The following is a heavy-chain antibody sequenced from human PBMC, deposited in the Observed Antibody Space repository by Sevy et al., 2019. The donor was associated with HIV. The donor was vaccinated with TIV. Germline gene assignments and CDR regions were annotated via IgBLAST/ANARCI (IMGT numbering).Heavy chain of an antibody. CDR3: TTDLRYCSSTSCYYGMDV. CDR1: GFTFSNAW. J-gene: IGHJ6*02. D-gene: IGHD2-2*01. Sequence: GESLKISCAASGFTFSNAWMSWVRQAPGKGLEWVGRIKSKTDGGTTDYAAPVKGRFTISRDDSKNTLYLQMNSLKTEDTAVYYCTTDLRYCSSTSCYYGMDVWGQGTTVTVSS. CDR2: IKSKTDGGTT. V-gene: IGHV3-15*01.